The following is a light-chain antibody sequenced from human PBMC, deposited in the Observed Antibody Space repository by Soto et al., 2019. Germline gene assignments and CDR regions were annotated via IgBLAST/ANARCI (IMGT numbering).Light chain of an antibody. J-gene: IGLJ1*01. Sequence: QSALTQPASVSGSPGQSITISCTGTSSDVGGYNYVSWYQQHPGKAPKLMIYEVSNRPSGVSNRFSGSKSGNTASLTISGLQAVDEADYYCTSYTSISLYVFGTGTKGTV. CDR3: TSYTSISLYV. CDR2: EVS. CDR1: SSDVGGYNY. V-gene: IGLV2-14*01.